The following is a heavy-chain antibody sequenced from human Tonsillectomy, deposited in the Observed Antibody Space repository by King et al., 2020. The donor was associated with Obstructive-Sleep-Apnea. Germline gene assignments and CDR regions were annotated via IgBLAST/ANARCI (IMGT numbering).Heavy chain of an antibody. Sequence: QLVQSGVEVKKPGASVKVSCKASGYTFTSYGITWVRLAPGQGLEWMGWISVYNGYTKYAQKFQGRVTMTTDTSTNTAYMELRSLRSDDTAVYYCARYAYAAVGSTDYFDYWGQGTLVTVSS. CDR1: GYTFTSYG. CDR2: ISVYNGYT. V-gene: IGHV1-18*04. D-gene: IGHD6-13*01. CDR3: ARYAYAAVGSTDYFDY. J-gene: IGHJ4*02.